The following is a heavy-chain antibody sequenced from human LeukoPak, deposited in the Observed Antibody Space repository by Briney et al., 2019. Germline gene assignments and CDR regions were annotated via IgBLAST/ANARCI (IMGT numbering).Heavy chain of an antibody. CDR2: INPSGGSA. Sequence: ASVKVSCKASGYTFINYYMHWVRQAPGQGLEWMGTINPSGGSASYAQKFQGRVTMTRDTSTTTAYMEVSSLRSEDTAVYYCASVPGYSSGWYVDWGQGTLVTVSS. V-gene: IGHV1-46*01. CDR1: GYTFINYY. D-gene: IGHD6-19*01. CDR3: ASVPGYSSGWYVD. J-gene: IGHJ4*02.